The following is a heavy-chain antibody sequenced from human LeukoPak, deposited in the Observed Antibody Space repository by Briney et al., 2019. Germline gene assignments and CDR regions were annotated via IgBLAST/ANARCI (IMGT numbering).Heavy chain of an antibody. V-gene: IGHV3-30-3*02. J-gene: IGHJ4*02. CDR1: GFTFSTYP. D-gene: IGHD5-24*01. Sequence: GGSLRLSCAASGFTFSTYPMHWVRQAPGKGLEWVAVMSFDGDSEYYSDSVRGRFTVSRDNAKSTLYLQMNSLRPEDTAVYYCAKYRLIWLPAPVFEYWGQGTLVTVSS. CDR3: AKYRLIWLPAPVFEY. CDR2: MSFDGDSE.